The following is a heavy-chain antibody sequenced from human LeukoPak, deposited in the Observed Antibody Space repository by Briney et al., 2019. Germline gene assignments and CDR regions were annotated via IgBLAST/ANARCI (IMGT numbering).Heavy chain of an antibody. J-gene: IGHJ6*03. CDR1: GGTFSSYA. CDR3: ASCPLTMVRGSNHYYYYMDV. Sequence: GASVKVSCKASGGTFSSYAISWVRQAPGQGLEWMGGIIPIFGTANYAQKFQGRVTITADESTSTAYMELSSLRSEDTAVYYCASCPLTMVRGSNHYYYYMDVWGKGTTVTISS. CDR2: IIPIFGTA. V-gene: IGHV1-69*13. D-gene: IGHD3-10*01.